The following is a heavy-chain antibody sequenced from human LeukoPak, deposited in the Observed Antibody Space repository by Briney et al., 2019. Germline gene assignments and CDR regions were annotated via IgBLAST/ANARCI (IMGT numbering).Heavy chain of an antibody. Sequence: PGGSLRLSCAASGFTFSSYSMNWVRQAPGKGLEWVSSISSSSSYIYYADSVKGRFTISRDNAKNSLYLQMNSLRAEDTAVYYCARDDDYGDCFDYWGQGTLVTVSS. CDR1: GFTFSSYS. CDR3: ARDDDYGDCFDY. V-gene: IGHV3-21*01. J-gene: IGHJ4*02. D-gene: IGHD4-17*01. CDR2: ISSSSSYI.